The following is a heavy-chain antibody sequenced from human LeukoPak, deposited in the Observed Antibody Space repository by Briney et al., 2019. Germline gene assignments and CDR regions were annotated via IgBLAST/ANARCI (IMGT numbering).Heavy chain of an antibody. CDR2: VSWNSGSI. CDR3: AKDRYYDFWSGYSLGSNWFDP. D-gene: IGHD3-3*01. V-gene: IGHV3-9*01. J-gene: IGHJ5*02. Sequence: PGRSLRLSCAASGFTFDDYAMHWVRQAPGKGLEWVSGVSWNSGSIGYADSVKGRFTISRDNAKNSLYLQMNSLRAEDTALYYCAKDRYYDFWSGYSLGSNWFDPWGQGTLVTVSS. CDR1: GFTFDDYA.